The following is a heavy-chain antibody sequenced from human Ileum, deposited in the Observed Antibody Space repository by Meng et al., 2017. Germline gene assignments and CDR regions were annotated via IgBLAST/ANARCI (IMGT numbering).Heavy chain of an antibody. CDR2: IYYSGST. Sequence: VQLQESGPGLVKPPQPLSLTCIVSGGPISSGGYYWSWFRQHPGKGLEWIGYIYYSGSTYYNPSLKSLVTISVDTSKRQFSLKLTSVTAADTAVYYCARDHWGSLDYWGQGILVTVSS. D-gene: IGHD7-27*01. J-gene: IGHJ4*02. V-gene: IGHV4-31*01. CDR3: ARDHWGSLDY. CDR1: GGPISSGGYY.